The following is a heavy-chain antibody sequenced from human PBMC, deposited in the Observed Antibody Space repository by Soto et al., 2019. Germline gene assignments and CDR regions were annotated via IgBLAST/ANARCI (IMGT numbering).Heavy chain of an antibody. D-gene: IGHD3-22*01. J-gene: IGHJ4*02. Sequence: PGGSLRLSCAASGFTFSSYSMNWVRQAPGKGLEWVSSISSSSSYIYYADSVKGRFTISRDNAKNSLYLQMNSLRAEDTAVYYCARAWYYYDSSGYPDYWGQGTLVTVSS. V-gene: IGHV3-21*01. CDR2: ISSSSSYI. CDR3: ARAWYYYDSSGYPDY. CDR1: GFTFSSYS.